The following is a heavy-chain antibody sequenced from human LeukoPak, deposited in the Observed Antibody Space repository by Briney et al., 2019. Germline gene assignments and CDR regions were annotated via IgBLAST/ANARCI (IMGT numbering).Heavy chain of an antibody. Sequence: ASVKVSCKVSGYTLTELSMHWVRQVPGKGLEWMGGFDPEDGETIYAQKFQGRVTMTEDTSTDTAYMELSSLRSEDTAVYYCATVEQLGGGHYFDYWGQGTLVTVSS. J-gene: IGHJ4*02. V-gene: IGHV1-24*01. CDR1: GYTLTELS. D-gene: IGHD6-6*01. CDR3: ATVEQLGGGHYFDY. CDR2: FDPEDGET.